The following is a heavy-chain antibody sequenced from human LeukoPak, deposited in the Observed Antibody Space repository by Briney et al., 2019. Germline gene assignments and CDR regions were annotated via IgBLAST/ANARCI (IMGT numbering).Heavy chain of an antibody. CDR1: GYSFTSYW. CDR2: IYPDDSDT. CDR3: ARRFRFGYNSGPMGV. Sequence: GESLKISCKTSGYSFTSYWIGWVRQMPGKGLEWMGIIYPDDSDTRYSPSFQGQVTISADKSISTAYLQWSSLRASDTAMYYCARRFRFGYNSGPMGVWGKGTTVTVSS. J-gene: IGHJ6*03. V-gene: IGHV5-51*01. D-gene: IGHD5-24*01.